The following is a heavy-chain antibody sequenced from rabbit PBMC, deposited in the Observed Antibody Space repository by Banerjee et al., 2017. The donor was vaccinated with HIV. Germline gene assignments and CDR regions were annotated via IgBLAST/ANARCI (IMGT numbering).Heavy chain of an antibody. CDR1: GFSYSSSYW. Sequence: QEQLVESGGDLVKPEGSLTLTCTASGFSYSSSYWVCWVRQAPGKGLEWIACIYTSGGNTYYPSWAKGRFTISKTSSTTVTLEMTGLTAADTATYFCARGAFYVGADTNYYFDLWGQGTLVTVS. J-gene: IGHJ4*01. CDR2: IYTSGGNT. D-gene: IGHD1-1*01. CDR3: ARGAFYVGADTNYYFDL. V-gene: IGHV1S45*01.